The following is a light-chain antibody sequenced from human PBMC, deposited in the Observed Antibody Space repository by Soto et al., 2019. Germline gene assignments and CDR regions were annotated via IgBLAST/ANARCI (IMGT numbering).Light chain of an antibody. CDR3: HQHAYSPLT. J-gene: IGKJ5*01. V-gene: IGKV3-20*01. Sequence: EIVLTQSPGTLSLSPGERPTLSCRASQSVGNNFLAWYQQKPGQAPRLLIHTASTRATGIPDRFVGSGSGTDFTLTITRLDPEDFGVYYCHQHAYSPLTFGQGTRLESK. CDR2: TAS. CDR1: QSVGNNF.